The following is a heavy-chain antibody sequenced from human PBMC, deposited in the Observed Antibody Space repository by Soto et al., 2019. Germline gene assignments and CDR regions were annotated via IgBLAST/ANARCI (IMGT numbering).Heavy chain of an antibody. J-gene: IGHJ4*02. D-gene: IGHD5-18*01. CDR3: AGGGYSYGFPFDY. Sequence: GGSLRLSCAASGFTFSSYGMHWVRQAPGKGLEWVAVIWYDGSNKYYADSVKGRFTISRDNSKNTLYLQMNSLRAEDTAVYYCAGGGYSYGFPFDYWGQGTLVTVSS. CDR2: IWYDGSNK. CDR1: GFTFSSYG. V-gene: IGHV3-33*01.